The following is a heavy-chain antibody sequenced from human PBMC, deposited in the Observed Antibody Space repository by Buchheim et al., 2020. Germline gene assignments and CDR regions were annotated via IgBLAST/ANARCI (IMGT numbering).Heavy chain of an antibody. V-gene: IGHV3-23*01. Sequence: EVQLLESGGGLVQPGGSLRLSCAASGFTFSSYAMSWVRQAPGKGLEWVSAISGSGGSTYYADSVKGRFTIPRDNSKNTLYLQMNSLRAEDTAVYYCAKDARYYDFWSGYSRGYYYYGMDVWGQGTT. CDR1: GFTFSSYA. J-gene: IGHJ6*02. D-gene: IGHD3-3*01. CDR2: ISGSGGST. CDR3: AKDARYYDFWSGYSRGYYYYGMDV.